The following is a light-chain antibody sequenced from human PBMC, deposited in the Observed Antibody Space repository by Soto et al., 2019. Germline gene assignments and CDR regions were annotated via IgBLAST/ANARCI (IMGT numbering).Light chain of an antibody. Sequence: QSVLTQPPAVSGTPGQRVTISCSGSSSNIGSNTVNWYQQLPGTTPKLLIYNNYQRPSGVPDRFSGSKSGTSASLAISGLQSEDEGEYYCAAWDDSLDGPHVVFGGGTKLTVL. J-gene: IGLJ2*01. CDR3: AAWDDSLDGPHVV. V-gene: IGLV1-44*01. CDR2: NNY. CDR1: SSNIGSNT.